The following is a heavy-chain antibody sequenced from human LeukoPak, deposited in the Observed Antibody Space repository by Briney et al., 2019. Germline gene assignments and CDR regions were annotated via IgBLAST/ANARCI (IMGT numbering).Heavy chain of an antibody. Sequence: GGSLRLSCAASGFTFSSYGMHWVRQAPGRGLEWVSSIHYTGTYIYYANSVRGRFTISRDNAENSLYLQMDSLRAEDTAVYYCARGSGITGAQKFDAFDIWGQGTMVTVSS. J-gene: IGHJ3*02. CDR3: ARGSGITGAQKFDAFDI. V-gene: IGHV3-21*01. CDR1: GFTFSSYG. CDR2: IHYTGTYI. D-gene: IGHD3-10*01.